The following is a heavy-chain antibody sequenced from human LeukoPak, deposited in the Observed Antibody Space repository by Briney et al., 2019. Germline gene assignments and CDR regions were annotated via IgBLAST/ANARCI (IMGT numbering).Heavy chain of an antibody. CDR1: GGSFSGYY. CDR2: IYYSGST. CDR3: ARDRSYYTDFDI. D-gene: IGHD3-10*01. J-gene: IGHJ3*02. V-gene: IGHV4-34*09. Sequence: SETLSLTCAVYGGSFSGYYWSWIRQPPGKGLEWIGYIYYSGSTYYNPSLKSRVTISVDTSKNQFSLKLSSVTAADTAVYYCARDRSYYTDFDIWGQGTMVTVSS.